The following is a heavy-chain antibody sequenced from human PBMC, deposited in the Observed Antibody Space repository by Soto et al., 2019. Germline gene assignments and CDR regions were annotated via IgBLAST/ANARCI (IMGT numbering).Heavy chain of an antibody. CDR2: AYYSGTT. V-gene: IGHV4-61*01. J-gene: IGHJ4*02. CDR3: AHIEVGHYYFDF. Sequence: QVQLLESGPGLVEPSETLSLTCSVSGVSVNIGTYYWSWLRQPPGKGLEWIGYAYYSGTTNPNPSRKSHVTISLHTSKNQFSLSLSSVTAADTAVYYCAHIEVGHYYFDFWGQGTVVTVSS. CDR1: GVSVNIGTYY. D-gene: IGHD2-21*01.